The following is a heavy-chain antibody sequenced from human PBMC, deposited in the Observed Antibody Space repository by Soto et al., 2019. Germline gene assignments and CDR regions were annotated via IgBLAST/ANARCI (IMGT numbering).Heavy chain of an antibody. J-gene: IGHJ4*02. D-gene: IGHD3-22*01. V-gene: IGHV1-69*08. Sequence: QVQLVQSGAEVKKPGSSVKVSCKASGGTFSSYTISWVRQAPGQGLEWMGRIIPILGTAKYAQKFQGRVTITADKSTSTAYMEVSSLRSEDTAVYYCARGLHYDSISLDDYWGQGNLVTVSS. CDR2: IIPILGTA. CDR1: GGTFSSYT. CDR3: ARGLHYDSISLDDY.